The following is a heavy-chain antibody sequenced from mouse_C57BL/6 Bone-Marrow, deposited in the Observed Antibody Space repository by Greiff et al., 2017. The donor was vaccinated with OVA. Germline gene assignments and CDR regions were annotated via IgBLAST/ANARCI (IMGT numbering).Heavy chain of an antibody. Sequence: VQLQQPVAELVKPGASVKLSCKASGYTFTSYWMQWVKQRPGQGLEWIGEIDPSDSYTNYNQKFKGKATLTVDTSSSTAYMQLSSLTSEDSAVYDCARRENYRNQAWFAYWGQGTLVTVSA. CDR2: IDPSDSYT. J-gene: IGHJ3*01. V-gene: IGHV1-50*01. D-gene: IGHD2-5*01. CDR3: ARRENYRNQAWFAY. CDR1: GYTFTSYW.